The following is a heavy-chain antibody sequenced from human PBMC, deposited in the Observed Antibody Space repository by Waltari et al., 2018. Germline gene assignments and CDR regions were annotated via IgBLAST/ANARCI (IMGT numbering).Heavy chain of an antibody. V-gene: IGHV4-38-2*01. CDR2: IYHSGDT. D-gene: IGHD2-2*03. Sequence: QVQLQESGPGLVKPSETLSLTCDVSGYSINSGYYWGWIRQSPGKGLEWIATIYHSGDTFSNPSLKGRVTIAMDTSKNQFSLKLNSVTAAATAVYFCSRQVLGYCTSAACRRLESWGQGTLVTVSS. J-gene: IGHJ4*02. CDR3: SRQVLGYCTSAACRRLES. CDR1: GYSINSGYY.